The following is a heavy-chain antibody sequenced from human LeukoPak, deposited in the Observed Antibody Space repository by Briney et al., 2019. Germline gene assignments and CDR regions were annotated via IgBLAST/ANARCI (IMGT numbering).Heavy chain of an antibody. J-gene: IGHJ3*01. CDR3: ARGLEYYDSSGYHYLDAFDL. Sequence: SQTLSLTCVVYGGSFSGYQWSWIRQPPGKGLEWSGEITHSGRTKYNPSLKSRVSISGDTSDKKFSLKLSSVTAADTAVYYCARGLEYYDSSGYHYLDAFDLWGQGTMVTVSS. CDR1: GGSFSGYQ. D-gene: IGHD3-22*01. V-gene: IGHV4-34*01. CDR2: ITHSGRT.